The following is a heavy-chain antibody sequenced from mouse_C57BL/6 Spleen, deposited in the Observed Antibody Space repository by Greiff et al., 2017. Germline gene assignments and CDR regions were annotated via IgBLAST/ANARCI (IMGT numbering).Heavy chain of an antibody. CDR1: GFTFSNYW. J-gene: IGHJ2*01. Sequence: DVHLVESGGGLVQPGGSMKLSCVASGFTFSNYWMNWVRQSPEKGLAWVAQIRLKSDNYATHYAESVKGRFTISRDDSKSSVYLQMNNLRAEDTGIYYCTELTPGYFDYWCQGTTLTVSS. D-gene: IGHD6-1*01. CDR3: TELTPGYFDY. V-gene: IGHV6-3*01. CDR2: IRLKSDNYAT.